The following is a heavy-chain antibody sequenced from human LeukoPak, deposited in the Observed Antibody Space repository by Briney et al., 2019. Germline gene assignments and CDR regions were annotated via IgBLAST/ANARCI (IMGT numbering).Heavy chain of an antibody. Sequence: ASVKVSCKASGYSFTSYGISWVRQTPGQGHEWMGWISAYNGNTNYAQKLQGRVTMTTDTSTSTAYMELRSLRSDDTAVYYCARVPLPYYYMDVWGKGTTVTVSS. V-gene: IGHV1-18*01. CDR2: ISAYNGNT. CDR1: GYSFTSYG. J-gene: IGHJ6*03. CDR3: ARVPLPYYYMDV.